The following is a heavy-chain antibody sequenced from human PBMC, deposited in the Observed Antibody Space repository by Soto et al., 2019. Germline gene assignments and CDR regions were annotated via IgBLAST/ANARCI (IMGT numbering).Heavy chain of an antibody. CDR1: GAPITTTKW. V-gene: IGHV4-4*02. CDR2: LSRGDER. D-gene: IGHD1-26*01. J-gene: IGHJ6*02. CDR3: ATQTISYAWGV. Sequence: QVQLQESGPGLVKPSETLSLTCTVSGAPITTTKWWAWVRLPPGKGLDWIGELSRGDERSSNPSLEGRFTMSLDKSNNHFSRRLTSVSGADAAIYYWATQTISYAWGVWGRGTSVAVSS.